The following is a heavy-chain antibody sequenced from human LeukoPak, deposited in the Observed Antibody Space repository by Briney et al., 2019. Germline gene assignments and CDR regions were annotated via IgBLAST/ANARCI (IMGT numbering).Heavy chain of an antibody. V-gene: IGHV3-53*01. Sequence: GGSLRLSCAASGFTVSSNYMNWVRQAPGKGLEWVSVIYSGGSTYYADSVKGRLTISRDNSRNTLYLQMNSLRVEDTAMYSCARDPAGNRGNFDYWGQGTLVTVSS. CDR3: ARDPAGNRGNFDY. D-gene: IGHD6-13*01. CDR1: GFTVSSNY. J-gene: IGHJ4*02. CDR2: IYSGGST.